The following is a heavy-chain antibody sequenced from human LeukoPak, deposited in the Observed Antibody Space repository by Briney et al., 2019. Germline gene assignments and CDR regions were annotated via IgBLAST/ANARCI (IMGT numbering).Heavy chain of an antibody. CDR3: ASRWTGTSPRFDP. J-gene: IGHJ5*02. CDR1: GGTFSSYA. CDR2: IIPIFGTA. Sequence: ASVRVSCKASGGTFSSYAISWVRQAPGQGLEWRGGIIPIFGTANYAQKFQGRVTITTDESTSTAYMELSSLRTEDTAVYYCASRWTGTSPRFDPWGQGTLVTVSS. D-gene: IGHD1-7*01. V-gene: IGHV1-69*05.